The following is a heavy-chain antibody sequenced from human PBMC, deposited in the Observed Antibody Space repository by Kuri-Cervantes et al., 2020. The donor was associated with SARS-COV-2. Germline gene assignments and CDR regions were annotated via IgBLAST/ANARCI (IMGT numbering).Heavy chain of an antibody. V-gene: IGHV4-61*05. CDR3: ARGLSGVD. CDR2: IYYSGST. D-gene: IGHD3-10*01. CDR1: GGSISSSSYY. J-gene: IGHJ4*02. Sequence: GSLRLSCTVSGGSISSSSYYWSWIRQPPGKGLEWIGYIYYSGSTNYNPSLKSRVTISVDTSKNQFSLKLSSVTAADTAVYYCARGLSGVDWGQGTLVTVSS.